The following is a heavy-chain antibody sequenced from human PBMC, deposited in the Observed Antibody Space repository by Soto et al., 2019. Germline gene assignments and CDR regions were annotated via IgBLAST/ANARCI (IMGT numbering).Heavy chain of an antibody. D-gene: IGHD3-3*01. Sequence: GESLKISCMGSGYTFDNYWIGWVRQMPGKGLEWMGIIYPGDSDTRYSPSFQGQVTISADKSISTAYLQWSSLKASDTAMYYCARPTYEYGMDVWGQGTTVTVSS. CDR1: GYTFDNYW. CDR2: IYPGDSDT. CDR3: ARPTYEYGMDV. J-gene: IGHJ6*02. V-gene: IGHV5-51*01.